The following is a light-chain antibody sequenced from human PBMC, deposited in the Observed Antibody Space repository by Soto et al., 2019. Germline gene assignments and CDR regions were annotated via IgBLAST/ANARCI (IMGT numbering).Light chain of an antibody. V-gene: IGKV3-15*01. CDR1: QSVTTN. CDR3: QQYNNWPYT. CDR2: GAS. J-gene: IGKJ2*01. Sequence: EIVMTQSPATLSVSPGERATLSCRASQSVTTNLAWYQQKPGQAPRLLIYGASTRATGLPARFGGSGSGTESTLTISSLQSEDFAVYYCQQYNNWPYTFGQGTKLEIK.